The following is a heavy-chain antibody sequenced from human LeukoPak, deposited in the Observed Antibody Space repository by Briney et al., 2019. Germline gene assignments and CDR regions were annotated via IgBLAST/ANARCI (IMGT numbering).Heavy chain of an antibody. Sequence: PGRSLRLSCAASGFTFDDYAMHWVRQAPGKGLVWVSRINPDGSSTNYADSVKGRFTISRDNAKNTLYLQMNSLRAEDTAVYYCARHTLGSSGSVDWGQGTLVTVSS. D-gene: IGHD3-22*01. CDR3: ARHTLGSSGSVD. V-gene: IGHV3-74*01. J-gene: IGHJ4*02. CDR1: GFTFDDYA. CDR2: INPDGSST.